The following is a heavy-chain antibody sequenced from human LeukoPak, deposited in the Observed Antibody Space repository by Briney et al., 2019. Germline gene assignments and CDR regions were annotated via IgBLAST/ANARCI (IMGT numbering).Heavy chain of an antibody. CDR2: IESDGAST. J-gene: IGHJ4*02. Sequence: PGGSLRLSCAASGFTFSTYWLHWVRQAPGKGLVWVSRIESDGASTTYADSVQGRFTISRDNAKNTLYLQMNSLRAEDTAVYYCARGYFHGSIDYRGQGTLVTVSS. D-gene: IGHD5-18*01. V-gene: IGHV3-74*01. CDR1: GFTFSTYW. CDR3: ARGYFHGSIDY.